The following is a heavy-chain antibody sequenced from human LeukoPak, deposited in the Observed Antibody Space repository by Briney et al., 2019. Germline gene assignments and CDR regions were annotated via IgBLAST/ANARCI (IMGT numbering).Heavy chain of an antibody. Sequence: RGSLRLSCAASGFSFSTFGMYWVRQVPGKGLEWVAFIRYDGNDKYYGDSAKDRFTISRDNSKNTLYLQMNSLTTDDTGVYYCAKDSQLDVGSDYYYYFYMDVWGRETTVSVSS. CDR3: AKDSQLDVGSDYYYYFYMDV. CDR1: GFSFSTFG. J-gene: IGHJ6*03. CDR2: IRYDGNDK. D-gene: IGHD1-1*01. V-gene: IGHV3-30*02.